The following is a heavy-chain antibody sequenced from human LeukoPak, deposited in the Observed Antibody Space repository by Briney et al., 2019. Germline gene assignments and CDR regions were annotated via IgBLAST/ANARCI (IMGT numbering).Heavy chain of an antibody. CDR3: ARDLYYYGSGNYVPGLPDY. D-gene: IGHD3-10*01. CDR2: ICGRGSTK. Sequence: GGSLRLSCAASGFTFSTYEMNWVRQAPGKGLEWVSYICGRGSTKYYADSVKGQFTISIDNADNTLYLQMNGLRAEDTAVYYCARDLYYYGSGNYVPGLPDYWGQGTLVTVSS. J-gene: IGHJ4*02. V-gene: IGHV3-48*03. CDR1: GFTFSTYE.